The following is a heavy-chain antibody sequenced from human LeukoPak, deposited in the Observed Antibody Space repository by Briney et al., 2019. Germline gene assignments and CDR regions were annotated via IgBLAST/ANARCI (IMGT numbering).Heavy chain of an antibody. Sequence: SETLSLTCTLSVGSISSYYSCWVRHPPGNGLGWIVYIYYTGITNYNPSLLSRVTISLDTSKNQFSLKLSSVTAADTAVYYCARSHSGAFDIWGQGTLVTVSS. CDR2: IYYTGIT. V-gene: IGHV4-59*01. CDR1: VGSISSYY. CDR3: ARSHSGAFDI. J-gene: IGHJ3*02.